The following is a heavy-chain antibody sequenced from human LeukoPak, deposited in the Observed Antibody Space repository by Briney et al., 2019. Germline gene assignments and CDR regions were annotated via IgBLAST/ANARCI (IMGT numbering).Heavy chain of an antibody. Sequence: PSETLSLTCTVSGDSICSGDNYWSWVRQHPEEGLEWIGYVFYSGSTYYNPSLKSRATISVDTSKNQFSLKLSSVTAADTAVYYCARDGRFSTYMDVWGKGTTVTVSS. CDR3: ARDGRFSTYMDV. D-gene: IGHD3-3*01. J-gene: IGHJ6*03. CDR2: VFYSGST. CDR1: GDSICSGDNY. V-gene: IGHV4-31*03.